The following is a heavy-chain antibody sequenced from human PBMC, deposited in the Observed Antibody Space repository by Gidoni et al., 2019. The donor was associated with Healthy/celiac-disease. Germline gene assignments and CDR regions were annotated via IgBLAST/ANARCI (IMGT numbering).Heavy chain of an antibody. D-gene: IGHD1-7*01. CDR3: ASDLELRNYYYYYGMDV. Sequence: YGAASGFTFSSYSMIWVRQAPGKGLEWVSYISSSSSTIYYADSVKGRFTISRDNAKNSLYLQMNSLRAEDTAVYYCASDLELRNYYYYYGMDVWGQVTTVTVSS. CDR1: GFTFSSYS. CDR2: ISSSSSTI. V-gene: IGHV3-48*04. J-gene: IGHJ6*02.